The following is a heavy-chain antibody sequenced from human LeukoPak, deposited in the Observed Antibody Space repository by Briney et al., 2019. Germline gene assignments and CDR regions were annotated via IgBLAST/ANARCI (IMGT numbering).Heavy chain of an antibody. Sequence: SETLSLTCTVSGGSISSNYWCWIRQPPGKGLEWIGYIYYSGSTKYNSSLKSRVTISVDTSKNQFSLQVSSVPAPDPAVHYCASGDCSGSICYSPMDVWRTGTTVTVSS. J-gene: IGHJ6*03. CDR3: ASGDCSGSICYSPMDV. CDR1: GGSISSNY. D-gene: IGHD2-21*01. V-gene: IGHV4-59*08. CDR2: IYYSGST.